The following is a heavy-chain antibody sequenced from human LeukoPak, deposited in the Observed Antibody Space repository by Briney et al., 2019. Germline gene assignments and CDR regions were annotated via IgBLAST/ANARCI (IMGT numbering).Heavy chain of an antibody. D-gene: IGHD2-15*01. Sequence: GGSLRLSCAASGFTFSTYAMSWVRQAPGKGLEWVSTIGGGGGGTYYADSVKGRFTISGDSSKNTLYLQMNSLRAEDTAIYYCVGWYFDHWGQGTLVTVSS. J-gene: IGHJ4*02. V-gene: IGHV3-23*01. CDR2: IGGGGGGT. CDR3: VGWYFDH. CDR1: GFTFSTYA.